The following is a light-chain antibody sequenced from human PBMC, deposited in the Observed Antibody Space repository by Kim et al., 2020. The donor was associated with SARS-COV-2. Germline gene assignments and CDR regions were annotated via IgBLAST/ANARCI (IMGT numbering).Light chain of an antibody. V-gene: IGKV1-8*01. CDR3: QQYYSYPRT. J-gene: IGKJ5*01. CDR2: AAS. Sequence: AIRITQSPSSLSASTGDRVTITCRASLGISSHLALYQQKPGKAPKLLIYAASTLQSGFPSRFSGSGSGTDFTLTISCLQSEHYTSYNCQQYYSYPRTFGQGTQLDI. CDR1: LGISSH.